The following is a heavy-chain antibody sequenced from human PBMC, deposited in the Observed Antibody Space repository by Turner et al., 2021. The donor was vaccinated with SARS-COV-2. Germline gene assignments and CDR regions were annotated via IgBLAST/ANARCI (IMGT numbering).Heavy chain of an antibody. D-gene: IGHD2-2*02. CDR1: GYTLTEFS. Sequence: QVQLVQSGAEVKKPGASVKVSCTVSGYTLTEFSMHWVRQAPGKGLELMGAFDPEDGETIYAQKFQGRVSMTEDTSTDTAYMELSSLRSEDTAVYYCSTVPVVPAAIGYYYYYGMDVWGQGTTVTVSS. CDR3: STVPVVPAAIGYYYYYGMDV. J-gene: IGHJ6*02. V-gene: IGHV1-24*01. CDR2: FDPEDGET.